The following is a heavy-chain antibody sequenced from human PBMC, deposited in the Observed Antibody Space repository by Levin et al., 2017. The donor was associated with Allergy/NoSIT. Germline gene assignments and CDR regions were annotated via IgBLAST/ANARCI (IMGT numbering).Heavy chain of an antibody. CDR3: AKDRARYSSGWYYFDY. D-gene: IGHD6-19*01. Sequence: GESLKISCAASGFTFNSYAMSWVRQAPGKGLEWVSAISGSGGSTYYADSVKGRFTISRDNSKNTLYLQMNSLRAEDTAVYYCAKDRARYSSGWYYFDYWGQGTLVTVSS. CDR1: GFTFNSYA. V-gene: IGHV3-23*01. CDR2: ISGSGGST. J-gene: IGHJ4*02.